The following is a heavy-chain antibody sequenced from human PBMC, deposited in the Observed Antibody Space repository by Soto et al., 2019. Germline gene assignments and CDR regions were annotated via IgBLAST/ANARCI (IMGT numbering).Heavy chain of an antibody. D-gene: IGHD6-19*01. V-gene: IGHV1-2*04. Sequence: ASVKGSCKASGYTFTGYYMHWVRQAPGQGLEWMGWINPNSGGTNYAQKFQGWVTMTRDTSISTAYMELSRLRSDDTAVYYCALSLVAGKGGVFDYCGQGPLVTLS. CDR1: GYTFTGYY. CDR2: INPNSGGT. CDR3: ALSLVAGKGGVFDY. J-gene: IGHJ4*02.